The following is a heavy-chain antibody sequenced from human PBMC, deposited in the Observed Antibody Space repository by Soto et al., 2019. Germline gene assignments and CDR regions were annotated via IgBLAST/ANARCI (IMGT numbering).Heavy chain of an antibody. D-gene: IGHD2-21*02. CDR1: GGSISSGGYY. CDR3: VAYCGGDCYSDYYGMDV. V-gene: IGHV4-31*03. CDR2: IYYSGST. J-gene: IGHJ6*02. Sequence: QVQLQESGPGLVKPSQTLSLTCTVSGGSISSGGYYWSWIRQHPGKGLEWIGYIYYSGSTYYNPSLKSRVTISVDTSKNQFSLKRSSVTAADTAVYYCVAYCGGDCYSDYYGMDVWDQGTTVTVSS.